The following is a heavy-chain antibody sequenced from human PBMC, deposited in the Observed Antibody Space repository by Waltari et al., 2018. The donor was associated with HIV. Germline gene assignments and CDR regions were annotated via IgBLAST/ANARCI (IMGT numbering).Heavy chain of an antibody. CDR1: GGSVSSSSYF. CDR3: ARHALRVCAAYWNFDL. D-gene: IGHD2-15*01. CDR2: IYYTGRA. J-gene: IGHJ2*01. V-gene: IGHV4-39*01. Sequence: QLQLQESGPGLVKPSETLSLTCTVSGGSVSSSSYFWGWIRQPPGKGLEWVGRIYYTGRAYYNPSLKSRVTISVDTSKNQFSLKVTSVTDADTAVYYCARHALRVCAAYWNFDLWGRGTLVTVSS.